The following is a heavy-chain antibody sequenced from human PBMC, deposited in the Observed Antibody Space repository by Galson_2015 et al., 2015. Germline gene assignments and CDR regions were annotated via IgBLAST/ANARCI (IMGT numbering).Heavy chain of an antibody. J-gene: IGHJ3*02. D-gene: IGHD3-22*01. CDR1: GFTFSRYW. Sequence: SLRLSCAASGFTFSRYWMSRVRQAPGKGLEWVANIKQDGSEKYYVDSVKGRFTISRDNAKNSLYLQMNILGVEDTAVYYCAREERGTTMIVGKKIGGAFDIWGQGTMVTVSS. CDR2: IKQDGSEK. CDR3: AREERGTTMIVGKKIGGAFDI. V-gene: IGHV3-7*01.